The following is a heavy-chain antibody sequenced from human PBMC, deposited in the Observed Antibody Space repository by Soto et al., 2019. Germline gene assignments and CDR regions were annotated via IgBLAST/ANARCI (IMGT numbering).Heavy chain of an antibody. Sequence: GALRLSCAASGFTFSNYAISWVRQAPGKGLEWVSAITSGGETHYAASVRGRFTISRDNSKNTVHLQMNSLRAEDTAVYYCAKEEYISGLLTCDYWGQGTLVTVSS. J-gene: IGHJ4*02. V-gene: IGHV3-23*01. CDR1: GFTFSNYA. D-gene: IGHD6-6*01. CDR3: AKEEYISGLLTCDY. CDR2: ITSGGET.